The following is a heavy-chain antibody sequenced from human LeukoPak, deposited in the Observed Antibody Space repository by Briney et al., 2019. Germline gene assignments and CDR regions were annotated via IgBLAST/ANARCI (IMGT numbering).Heavy chain of an antibody. CDR1: GYTFTSYD. J-gene: IGHJ4*02. CDR3: ARDTSLIGGATVWFDY. CDR2: MNPNSGNT. V-gene: IGHV1-8*01. Sequence: GASVKVSCKASGYTFTSYDINWVRQATGEGLEWMGWMNPNSGNTGYAQKFQGRVTITAEESTSTAYMELSSLRSEDTAVYYCARDTSLIGGATVWFDYWGQGTLVTVSS. D-gene: IGHD1-26*01.